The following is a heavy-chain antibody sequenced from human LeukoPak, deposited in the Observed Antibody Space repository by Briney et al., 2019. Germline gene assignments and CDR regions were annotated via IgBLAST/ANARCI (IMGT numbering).Heavy chain of an antibody. Sequence: GGSLRLSCAASNFTFSTYAMTWVRQPPGKGLEWVSAITGSGSETYYADSMKGRFTISRDNAKNSLYLQMNSLRAEDTAVYYCARVGQQLADYWGQGTLVTVSS. CDR3: ARVGQQLADY. D-gene: IGHD6-13*01. CDR1: NFTFSTYA. CDR2: ITGSGSET. V-gene: IGHV3-23*01. J-gene: IGHJ4*02.